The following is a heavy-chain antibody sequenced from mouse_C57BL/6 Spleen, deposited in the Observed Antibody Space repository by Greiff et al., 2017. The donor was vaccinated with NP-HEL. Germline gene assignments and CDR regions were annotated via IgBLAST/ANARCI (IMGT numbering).Heavy chain of an antibody. CDR3: ACQTWFAY. CDR1: GFTFSDYG. J-gene: IGHJ3*01. Sequence: EVKLMESGGGLVKPGGSLKLSCAASGFTFSDYGMHWVRQAPEKGLEWVAYISSGSSTIYYADTVKGRLTISRDNAKNTLFLQMTRLRSEDTAMYYCACQTWFAYWGQGTLVTVSA. CDR2: ISSGSSTI. V-gene: IGHV5-17*01.